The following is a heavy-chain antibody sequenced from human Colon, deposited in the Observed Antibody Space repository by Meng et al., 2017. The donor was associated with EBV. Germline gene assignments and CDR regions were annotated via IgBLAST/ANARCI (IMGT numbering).Heavy chain of an antibody. CDR2: TYRVGST. V-gene: IGHV4-39*01. CDR3: ARRRGGSVRDC. Sequence: QGHRQASCPGVVQPPVTRSSTCAGVGCLIMISHYYWGRYPQPRGKGLHWIGTTYRVGSTSHSPPLQVRVTMCIDTAKNHFTLMLPSLTATDTALYYCARRRGGSVRDCWGQGTLVTVSS. J-gene: IGHJ4*02. D-gene: IGHD3-10*01. CDR1: GCLIMISHYY.